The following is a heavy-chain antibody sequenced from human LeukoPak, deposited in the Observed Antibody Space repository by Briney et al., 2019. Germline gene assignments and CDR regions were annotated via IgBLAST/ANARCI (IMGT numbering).Heavy chain of an antibody. V-gene: IGHV4-59*12. CDR3: ARDFDSPNHCSTGPCYSAFFDY. D-gene: IGHD2-15*01. CDR1: GGSISSYY. J-gene: IGHJ4*02. Sequence: SETLSLTCTVSGGSISSYYWSWIRQPPGKGLEWIGYIYYSGSTNYNPSLKSRVTISVDTSKNQFSLKLSSVTAADTAVYYCARDFDSPNHCSTGPCYSAFFDYWGQGTLVTASS. CDR2: IYYSGST.